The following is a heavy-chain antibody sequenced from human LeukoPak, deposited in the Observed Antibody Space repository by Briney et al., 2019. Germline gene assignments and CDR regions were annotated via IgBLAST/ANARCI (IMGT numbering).Heavy chain of an antibody. J-gene: IGHJ4*02. Sequence: PGGSLRLSCAASGFTFSNYVMHWVRQAPGKGLEWVAVISYDGSNKYYADSVKGRFTISRDNSKNTLYLQMNSLRAEDTAVYYCAKNSIAVATFDYWGQGTLVTVSS. CDR3: AKNSIAVATFDY. CDR1: GFTFSNYV. V-gene: IGHV3-30-3*01. D-gene: IGHD6-19*01. CDR2: ISYDGSNK.